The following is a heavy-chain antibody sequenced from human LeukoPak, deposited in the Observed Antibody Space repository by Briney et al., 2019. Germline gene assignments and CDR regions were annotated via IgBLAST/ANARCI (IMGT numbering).Heavy chain of an antibody. V-gene: IGHV1-8*03. CDR2: INPHRSNT. CDR3: ARLWGTAGAGDYYSYMDV. Sequence: GTSVKVSCKASGYTFTSYDINWVRQATGQGLEWMGWINPHRSNTGYAQKFQGRVTFTSDTSISTAYMELSSLRSEDTAVYYCARLWGTAGAGDYYSYMDVRGKGTTVTVSS. D-gene: IGHD6-13*01. J-gene: IGHJ6*03. CDR1: GYTFTSYD.